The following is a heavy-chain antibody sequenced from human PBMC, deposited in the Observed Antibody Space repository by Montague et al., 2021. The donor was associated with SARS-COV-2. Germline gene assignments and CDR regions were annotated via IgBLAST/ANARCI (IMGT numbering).Heavy chain of an antibody. D-gene: IGHD3-22*01. V-gene: IGHV3-23*03. CDR3: AKSRGIRYDSSGYYYPLDY. Sequence: SLRLSWAASGFTFSSYAMSWVRQAPGKGLEWVSVIYSDGSSTYYADSVKGRFTISRDNSKNTLYLQMNSLTPEDTAVYYCAKSRGIRYDSSGYYYPLDYWGQGTLVTVSS. CDR2: IYSDGSST. CDR1: GFTFSSYA. J-gene: IGHJ4*02.